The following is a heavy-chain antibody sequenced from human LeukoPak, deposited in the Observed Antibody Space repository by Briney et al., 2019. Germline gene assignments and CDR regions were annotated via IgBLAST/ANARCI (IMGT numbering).Heavy chain of an antibody. CDR1: GGSFSGYY. V-gene: IGHV4-34*01. CDR2: INHSGST. D-gene: IGHD7-27*01. J-gene: IGHJ3*02. Sequence: PSETLSLTCAVYGGSFSGYYWSWIRHPPGKGLEWIGEINHSGSTNYNPSLKSRVTISVDTSKNQFSLKLSSVTAAATTVYYCAKRTGTNAFDIWGQGRMVTVSS. CDR3: AKRTGTNAFDI.